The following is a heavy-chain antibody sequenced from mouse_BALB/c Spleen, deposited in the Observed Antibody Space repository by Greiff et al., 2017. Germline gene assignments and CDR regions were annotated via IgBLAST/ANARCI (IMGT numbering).Heavy chain of an antibody. CDR3: ARAQAFEAIDY. V-gene: IGHV5-4*02. J-gene: IGHJ4*01. CDR1: GFTFSDYY. Sequence: EVKLMESGGGLVKPGGSLKLSCAASGFTFSDYYMYWVRQTPEKTLEWVATISDGGSYTYYPDSVKGRFTISRDNAKNNLYLQMSSLKSEDTAMYYCARAQAFEAIDYWGQGTSVTGSS. D-gene: IGHD6-1*01. CDR2: ISDGGSYT.